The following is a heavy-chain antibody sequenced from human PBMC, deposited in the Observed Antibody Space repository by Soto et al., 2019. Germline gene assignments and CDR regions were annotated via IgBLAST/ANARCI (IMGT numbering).Heavy chain of an antibody. V-gene: IGHV1-69*13. D-gene: IGHD3-10*01. J-gene: IGHJ6*02. CDR1: GGTFSSYA. CDR3: ARGGHGSGSYYNPMDV. CDR2: IIPIFGTA. Sequence: SVKVSCKASGGTFSSYAISWVRQAPGQGLEWMGGIIPIFGTANYAQKFQGRVTITADESTSTAYMELSSLRSEDTAVYYCARGGHGSGSYYNPMDVWGQGTTVTVSS.